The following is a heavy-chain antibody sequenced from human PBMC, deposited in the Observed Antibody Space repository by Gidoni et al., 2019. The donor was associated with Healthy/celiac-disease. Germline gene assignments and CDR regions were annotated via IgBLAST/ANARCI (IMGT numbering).Heavy chain of an antibody. CDR1: GYTFTSYY. J-gene: IGHJ6*02. V-gene: IGHV1-46*01. CDR3: ARDAYCSGGSCYYYYGMDV. CDR2: INPSGGST. D-gene: IGHD2-15*01. Sequence: QVQLVQSGAEVKKPGASVKVSCKASGYTFTSYYMHWVRQAPGQGLEWMGIINPSGGSTSYAQKFQGRVTMTRDTSTSTVYMELSSLRSEDTAVYYCARDAYCSGGSCYYYYGMDVWGQGTTVTVSS.